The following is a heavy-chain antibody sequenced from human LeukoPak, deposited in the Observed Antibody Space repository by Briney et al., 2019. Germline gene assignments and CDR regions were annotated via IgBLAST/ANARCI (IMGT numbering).Heavy chain of an antibody. CDR3: ASTSLAAAGYYYMDV. V-gene: IGHV4-4*09. J-gene: IGHJ6*03. CDR2: IYTSGST. Sequence: SETLSLTCTVSGGSISSYYWSWIRQPPGKGLEWIGYIYTSGSTNYNPSLKSRVTKSVDTSKNQFSMKLSSGTAADTAVYYCASTSLAAAGYYYMDVWGKGTTVTVSS. D-gene: IGHD6-13*01. CDR1: GGSISSYY.